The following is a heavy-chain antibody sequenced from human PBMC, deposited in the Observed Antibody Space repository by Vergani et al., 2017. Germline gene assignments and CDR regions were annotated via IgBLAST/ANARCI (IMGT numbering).Heavy chain of an antibody. V-gene: IGHV4-34*01. J-gene: IGHJ4*02. CDR3: ARETGTTPFFDY. Sequence: QVQLQQWGAGLLKPSETLSLTCAVYGGSFSGYYWSWIRQPPGKGLEWIGEINHSGSTNYNPSLKSRVTISVDTSKNQFSLKLSSVTAADTAVYYCARETGTTPFFDYWGQGTLVTVSS. D-gene: IGHD1-7*01. CDR2: INHSGST. CDR1: GGSFSGYY.